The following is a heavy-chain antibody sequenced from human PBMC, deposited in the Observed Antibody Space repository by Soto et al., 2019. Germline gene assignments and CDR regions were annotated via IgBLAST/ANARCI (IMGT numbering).Heavy chain of an antibody. V-gene: IGHV1-18*01. CDR3: GRARSAAIVTSEY. CDR1: GYSFSDYG. Sequence: QVQLVQSGPEVKKPGASVKVSCKASGYSFSDYGVTWVRQSPGQGLQWMGWISAYNDDRNYAQNFQDRITMTTDTSTSTAYVELRSLRSDDTAVYFCGRARSAAIVTSEYWGQGTLVTVSS. J-gene: IGHJ4*02. CDR2: ISAYNDDR. D-gene: IGHD5-18*01.